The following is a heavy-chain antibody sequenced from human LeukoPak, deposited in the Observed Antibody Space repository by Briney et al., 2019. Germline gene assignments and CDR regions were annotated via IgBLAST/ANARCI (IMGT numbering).Heavy chain of an antibody. CDR2: IYSGGST. CDR3: ASQEGGDYFDY. CDR1: GFTVSSNY. D-gene: IGHD3-16*01. J-gene: IGHJ4*02. Sequence: GGSLRLSCAASGFTVSSNYMSWVRQAPGKGLEWVSVIYSGGSTYYADSVKGRFTISRDNSKNTLYLQMSSLRAEDTAVYYCASQEGGDYFDYWGQGTLVTVSS. V-gene: IGHV3-66*02.